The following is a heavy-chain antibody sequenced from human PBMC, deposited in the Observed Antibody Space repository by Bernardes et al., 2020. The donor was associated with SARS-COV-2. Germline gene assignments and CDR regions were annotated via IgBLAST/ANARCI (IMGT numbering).Heavy chain of an antibody. D-gene: IGHD4-4*01. J-gene: IGHJ6*02. CDR2: IDWDDDK. CDR3: ARIVTVNDYYYGMDV. V-gene: IGHV2-70*11. Sequence: LVKPTQTLTLTCTFSGFSLSTSGMCVSWIRQPPGKALEWLARIDWDDDKYYSTSLMTRLTISKDTSKNQVVLTVTNMDPVDTATYYCARIVTVNDYYYGMDVWGQGTTVTVSS. CDR1: GFSLSTSGMC.